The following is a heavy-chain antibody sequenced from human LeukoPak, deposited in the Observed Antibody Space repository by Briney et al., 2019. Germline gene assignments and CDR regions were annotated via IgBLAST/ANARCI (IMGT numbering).Heavy chain of an antibody. D-gene: IGHD5-12*01. CDR3: ARDMATLGY. CDR1: GW. CDR2: INGLGTAT. J-gene: IGHJ4*02. Sequence: GGSLRLSCAGSGWMHWVRQAPGKGLVWVSGINGLGTATYYADSVKGRFTISRDNAKNSLYLQMNSLRAEDTAVYYCARDMATLGYWGQGTLVTVSS. V-gene: IGHV3-74*01.